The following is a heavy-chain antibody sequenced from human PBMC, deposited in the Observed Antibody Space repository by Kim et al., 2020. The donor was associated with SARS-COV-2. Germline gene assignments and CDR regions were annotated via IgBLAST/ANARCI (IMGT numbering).Heavy chain of an antibody. CDR3: ARVPSTSSWYSYFDY. V-gene: IGHV4-59*01. Sequence: PSLKRRVTISVDTSKNQFALKLSSVTAADTAVYYCARVPSTSSWYSYFDYWGQGTLVTVSS. J-gene: IGHJ4*02. D-gene: IGHD6-13*01.